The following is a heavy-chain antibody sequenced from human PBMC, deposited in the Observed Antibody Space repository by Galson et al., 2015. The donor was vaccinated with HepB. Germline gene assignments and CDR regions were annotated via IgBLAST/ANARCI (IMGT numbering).Heavy chain of an antibody. CDR2: TYYRSKWYN. Sequence: CAISGDSVSSNSVAWNWIRQSPSRGLEWLGRTYYRSKWYNEYAVSVKSRITINPDTSKNQLSLQMNSVTPEDTAVYYCTRGRVSAFDIWGQGTMVTVSS. CDR1: GDSVSSNSVA. J-gene: IGHJ3*02. V-gene: IGHV6-1*01. CDR3: TRGRVSAFDI. D-gene: IGHD3-10*01.